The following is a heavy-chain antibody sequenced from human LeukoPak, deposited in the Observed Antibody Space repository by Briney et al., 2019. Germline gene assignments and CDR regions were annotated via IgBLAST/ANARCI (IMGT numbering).Heavy chain of an antibody. V-gene: IGHV4-4*07. D-gene: IGHD4-17*01. CDR3: PRAADYGDYLDY. J-gene: IGHJ4*02. CDR2: IYTSGSS. Sequence: PSETLSLTCTVSGGSISSYYWSWIRQPAGKGLEWIGRIYTSGSSNYNPSLKSRVTMSVDTSKNQSSLKLSSVTAADTAVYYCPRAADYGDYLDYCGQGTLVTVAS. CDR1: GGSISSYY.